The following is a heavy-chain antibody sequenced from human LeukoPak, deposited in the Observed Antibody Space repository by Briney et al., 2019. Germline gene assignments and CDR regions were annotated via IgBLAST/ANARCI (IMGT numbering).Heavy chain of an antibody. CDR3: ASSDPYYGDTTPFDY. CDR2: ISYDGSNK. CDR1: GFTFSSYA. J-gene: IGHJ4*02. D-gene: IGHD4-17*01. V-gene: IGHV3-30*14. Sequence: PGGSLRLSCAASGFTFSSYAMHWVRQAPGKGLEWVAVISYDGSNKYYADSVKGRFTISRDNSKNTLYLQMNSLRAEDTAVYYCASSDPYYGDTTPFDYWGQGTLVTVSS.